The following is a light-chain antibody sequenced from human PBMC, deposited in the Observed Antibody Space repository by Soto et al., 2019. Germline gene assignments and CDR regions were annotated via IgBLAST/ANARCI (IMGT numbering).Light chain of an antibody. CDR2: DVT. V-gene: IGLV2-14*01. CDR3: SSYRSSGIPV. J-gene: IGLJ7*01. CDR1: SSDVGGYDY. Sequence: QSALTQPASVSGSLGQSITIFCTGTSSDVGGYDYVSWYQQHPGKAPKLLIYDVTNRPSGVSNRFSGSKSGNTASLTISGPQAEDEADYYCSSYRSSGIPVFGGGTQLTVL.